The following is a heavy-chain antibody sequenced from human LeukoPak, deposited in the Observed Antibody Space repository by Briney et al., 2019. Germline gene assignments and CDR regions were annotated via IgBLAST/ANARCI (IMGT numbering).Heavy chain of an antibody. Sequence: PGGSLRLSCAASGFTFSSYATSWVRQAPGKGLEWVSAISGSGGSTYYADSVKGRFTISRDNSKNTLYLQMNSLRAEDTAVYYCAKTGDSSGYYYGVDYWGQGTLVTVSS. D-gene: IGHD3-22*01. CDR3: AKTGDSSGYYYGVDY. CDR2: ISGSGGST. CDR1: GFTFSSYA. V-gene: IGHV3-23*01. J-gene: IGHJ4*02.